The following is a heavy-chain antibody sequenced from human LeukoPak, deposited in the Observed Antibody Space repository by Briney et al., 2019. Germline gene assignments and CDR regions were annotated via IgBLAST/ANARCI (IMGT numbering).Heavy chain of an antibody. V-gene: IGHV3-21*01. D-gene: IGHD3-10*01. CDR3: ARDTSGSSATTFFDL. CDR2: IDSTSRYI. CDR1: GFTFSSDS. J-gene: IGHJ4*01. Sequence: GGSLRLSCVASGFTFSSDSMNWVRQAPGKEMEWVSYIDSTSRYIYYADSVKGRFTISRDNAKKSLYLQMNGLRAEDTALYYCARDTSGSSATTFFDLWGHGVLVTVSS.